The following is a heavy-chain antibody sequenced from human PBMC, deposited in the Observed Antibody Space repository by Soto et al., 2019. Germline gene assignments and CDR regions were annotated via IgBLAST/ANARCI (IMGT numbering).Heavy chain of an antibody. CDR2: ISNYSGDT. V-gene: IGHV1-18*01. Sequence: QVHLVQSGVEVKTPGASVKVSCQASGYTFFTYDISWVRQAPGQGLERMGWISNYSGDTKYAQKFQGRVTMTSDTSTTTAYLELRSLRSDDTAVYYCARHHGPTTSEKWFDPWGQGTLVTVSS. D-gene: IGHD5-12*01. J-gene: IGHJ5*02. CDR1: GYTFFTYD. CDR3: ARHHGPTTSEKWFDP.